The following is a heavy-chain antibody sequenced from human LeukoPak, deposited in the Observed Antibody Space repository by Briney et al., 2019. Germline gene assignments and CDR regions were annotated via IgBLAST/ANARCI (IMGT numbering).Heavy chain of an antibody. CDR2: ISAYNGHT. CDR3: ARDRSSSDY. V-gene: IGHV1-18*01. D-gene: IGHD6-19*01. CDR1: GYTFTNYG. Sequence: ASVKVSCKASGYTFTNYGISWVRQAPGQGLEWMGCISAYNGHTNYAQKFKDRVTMSTDTSTSTAYLDLRSLRSDDTAVYYCARDRSSSDYWGQGTLVTVSS. J-gene: IGHJ4*02.